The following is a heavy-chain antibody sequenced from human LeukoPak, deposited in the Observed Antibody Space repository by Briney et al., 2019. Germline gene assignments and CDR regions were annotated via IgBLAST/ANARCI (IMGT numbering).Heavy chain of an antibody. Sequence: GASVKVSCTASGYTFISYGITWVRQAPGQGLEWLGWISAYNGNIDYAQKLQGRVTLTTDTSTSTAYMGVRSLRSDDTAVYYCASMSGYYPSYYFDYWGQGTLVTVSS. CDR2: ISAYNGNI. D-gene: IGHD3-3*01. J-gene: IGHJ4*02. CDR3: ASMSGYYPSYYFDY. V-gene: IGHV1-18*01. CDR1: GYTFISYG.